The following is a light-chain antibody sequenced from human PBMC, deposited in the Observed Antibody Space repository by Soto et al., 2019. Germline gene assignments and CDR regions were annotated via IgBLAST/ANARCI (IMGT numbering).Light chain of an antibody. J-gene: IGLJ1*01. Sequence: QSALTQPASVSGSPGQSITISCTGTSSDVGGYDYVSWYQQHPGKAPKLMIYDVSNRPSGVSNRFSGSKSGNTASLTISGLKDEDEADYYCSSYTSSITLWVFGTGTKVTVL. CDR2: DVS. CDR1: SSDVGGYDY. CDR3: SSYTSSITLWV. V-gene: IGLV2-14*01.